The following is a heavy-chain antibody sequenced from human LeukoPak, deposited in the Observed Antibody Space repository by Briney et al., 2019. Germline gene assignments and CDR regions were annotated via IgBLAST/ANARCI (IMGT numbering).Heavy chain of an antibody. Sequence: PGGSLRLSCTASGFTFGDYAMSWVRQAPGKGLEWVGFIRSKAYGGTTEYAASVKGRFTISRDDSKSIAYLQMNSLKTEDTAVYYCNSLVVPAAIPPTWGQGTLVTLSS. D-gene: IGHD2-2*01. CDR3: NSLVVPAAIPPT. V-gene: IGHV3-49*04. CDR2: IRSKAYGGTT. CDR1: GFTFGDYA. J-gene: IGHJ5*02.